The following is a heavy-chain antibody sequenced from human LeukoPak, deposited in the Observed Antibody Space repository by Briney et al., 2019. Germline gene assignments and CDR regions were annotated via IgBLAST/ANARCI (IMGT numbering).Heavy chain of an antibody. CDR1: GGSFSGYY. CDR2: INHSGST. J-gene: IGHJ6*02. D-gene: IGHD4-4*01. Sequence: PSETPSLTCAVYGGSFSGYYWSWIRQPPGKGLEWIGEINHSGSTNYNPSLKSRVTISVDTSKNQFSLKLSSVTAADTAVYYCARDGSVTTLDYYYGMDVWGQGTTVTVSS. V-gene: IGHV4-34*01. CDR3: ARDGSVTTLDYYYGMDV.